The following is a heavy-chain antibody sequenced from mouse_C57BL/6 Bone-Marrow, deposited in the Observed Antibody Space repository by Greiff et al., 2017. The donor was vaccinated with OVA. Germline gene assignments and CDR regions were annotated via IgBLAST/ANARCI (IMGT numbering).Heavy chain of an antibody. CDR2: IWSGGST. V-gene: IGHV2-2*01. CDR3: ARNTYGSTFAY. D-gene: IGHD1-1*01. CDR1: GFSLTSYG. J-gene: IGHJ3*01. Sequence: VQLVESGPGLVQPSQSLSITCTVSGFSLTSYGVHWVRQSPGKGLEWLGVIWSGGSTDYNAAFISRLSISKDNSKSQVFFKMNSLQADDTAIYYCARNTYGSTFAYWGQGTLVTVSA.